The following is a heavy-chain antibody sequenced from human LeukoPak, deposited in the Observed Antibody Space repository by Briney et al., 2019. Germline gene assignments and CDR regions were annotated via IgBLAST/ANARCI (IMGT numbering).Heavy chain of an antibody. CDR3: ARARGMVRDAFDI. CDR2: ISGSSSYI. V-gene: IGHV3-21*06. D-gene: IGHD3-10*01. Sequence: GGSLRLSCAASGFTFSSYSMNWVRQAPGKGLEWVSCISGSSSYINYADSMKGRFTISRDNAKNSLYLQMNSLRAEDMAVYYCARARGMVRDAFDIWGQGTMVTVSS. J-gene: IGHJ3*02. CDR1: GFTFSSYS.